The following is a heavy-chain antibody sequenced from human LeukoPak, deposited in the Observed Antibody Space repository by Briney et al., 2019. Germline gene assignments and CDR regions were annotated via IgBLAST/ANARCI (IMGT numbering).Heavy chain of an antibody. D-gene: IGHD3-10*01. CDR3: ARLYYGSGRDKNWFDP. CDR2: IYPGDSAT. J-gene: IGHJ5*02. CDR1: GYSFTSYW. Sequence: GESLKISCKGSGYSFTSYWIGWVRQMPGKGLEWMGIIYPGDSATRYSPSFQGQVTISADKSISTAYLQWSSLKASDTAMYYCARLYYGSGRDKNWFDPWGQGTLVTVSS. V-gene: IGHV5-51*01.